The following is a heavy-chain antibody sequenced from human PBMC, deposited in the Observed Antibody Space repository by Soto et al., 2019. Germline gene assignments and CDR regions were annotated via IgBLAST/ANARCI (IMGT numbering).Heavy chain of an antibody. D-gene: IGHD2-15*01. V-gene: IGHV3-30*18. CDR1: GFTFRSYG. CDR3: GKDTLDCSGGDCPLYYYYGMDV. J-gene: IGHJ6*02. Sequence: QVQLVESGGGVVQPGRSLRLSCVASGFTFRSYGMHWVRQAPGKGLEWLAVISNDGTNKYLADSVKGRLTLSRDNSRNTLSLEINNLRPEDTAVYYCGKDTLDCSGGDCPLYYYYGMDVWGQGTTVTVSS. CDR2: ISNDGTNK.